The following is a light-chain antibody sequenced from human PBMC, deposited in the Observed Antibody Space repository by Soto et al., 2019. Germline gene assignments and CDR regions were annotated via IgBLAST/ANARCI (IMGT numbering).Light chain of an antibody. J-gene: IGKJ1*01. CDR2: AAS. CDR1: QSISSN. V-gene: IGKV1-39*01. CDR3: QQSYSTVWT. Sequence: DIQMTQSPSSLSASVRDRVTITCRASQSISSNLNWYQQKPGKAPKLLIYAASSLQSGVPSRFSGSGSGTDFTLTISSLQPEAFATYYCQQSYSTVWTFGQGTKVEI.